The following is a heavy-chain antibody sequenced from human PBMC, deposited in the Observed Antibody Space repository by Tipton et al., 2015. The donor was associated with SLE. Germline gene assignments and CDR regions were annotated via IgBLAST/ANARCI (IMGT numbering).Heavy chain of an antibody. CDR2: IYSGGSP. Sequence: SLRLSCAASGFTVSSNYMSWVRQAPGKGLQWVSVIYSGGSPYYADSVKGRFTISRHNSRNTLDLQINSLRAEDTAVYYWAREERLQRGSHGGFDIGGQGTMVTVSS. CDR1: GFTVSSNY. D-gene: IGHD2-15*01. CDR3: AREERLQRGSHGGFDI. J-gene: IGHJ3*02. V-gene: IGHV3-53*04.